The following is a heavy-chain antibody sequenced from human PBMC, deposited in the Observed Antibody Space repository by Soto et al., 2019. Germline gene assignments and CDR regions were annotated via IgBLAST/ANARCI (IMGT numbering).Heavy chain of an antibody. CDR2: IIPISGTA. V-gene: IGHV1-69*01. CDR3: AXSXXXXXXXXXXXXYXXXXXV. Sequence: QVQLVQSGAEVKKPGSSVKVSCKASGGTFSSYAISWVRQAPGQGLEWMGGIIPISGTANYAQKFQGRVTITADESTSTAYMELSSLRSEDTAVYYXAXSXXXXXXXXXXXXYXXXXXVWXQGTTVT. J-gene: IGHJ6*02. CDR1: GGTFSSYA.